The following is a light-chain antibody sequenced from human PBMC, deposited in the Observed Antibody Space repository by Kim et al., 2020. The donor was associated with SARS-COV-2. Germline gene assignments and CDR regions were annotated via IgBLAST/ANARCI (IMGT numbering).Light chain of an antibody. V-gene: IGLV2-8*01. J-gene: IGLJ2*01. CDR1: SSDVGGYNY. CDR3: SSYAGSNNVV. CDR2: EVS. Sequence: QSALTQPPSASGSPGQSVTISCTGTSSDVGGYNYVSWYQQHPGKAPKLMIYEVSKRPSGVPDRFSGSKSGNTASLTVSGLQAEAEADYYCSSYAGSNNVVFGGGTQLTVL.